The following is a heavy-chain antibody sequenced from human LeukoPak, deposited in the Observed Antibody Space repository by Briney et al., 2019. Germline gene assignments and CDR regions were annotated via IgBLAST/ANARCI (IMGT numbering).Heavy chain of an antibody. CDR1: GGTFSRYA. CDR3: ATFPYGSGSYCFDY. D-gene: IGHD3-10*01. V-gene: IGHV1-69*13. J-gene: IGHJ4*02. CDR2: ISPIFGTA. Sequence: SVKVSCRASGGTFSRYAISWVRQAPGQGLEWMGGISPIFGTANYAQKFQGRVTITADESTSTAYMELSSLRSEDTAVYYCATFPYGSGSYCFDYWGQGTLVTVSS.